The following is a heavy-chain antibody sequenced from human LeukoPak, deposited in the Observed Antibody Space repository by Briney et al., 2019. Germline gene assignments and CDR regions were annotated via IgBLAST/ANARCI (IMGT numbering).Heavy chain of an antibody. CDR3: ARDYGAVIPDAFDI. CDR1: GGSISSYY. V-gene: IGHV4-4*07. Sequence: PSETLSLTCTVSGGSISSYYWSWIRQPAGKGLEWIGRIYTSGSTNYNPSLKSRVTMSVDTSKNQFSLKLSSVTAADTAVYYCARDYGAVIPDAFDIWGQGTMVTVSS. CDR2: IYTSGST. D-gene: IGHD4/OR15-4a*01. J-gene: IGHJ3*02.